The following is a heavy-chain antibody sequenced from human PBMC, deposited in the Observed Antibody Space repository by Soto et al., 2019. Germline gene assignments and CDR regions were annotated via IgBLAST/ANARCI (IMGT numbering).Heavy chain of an antibody. D-gene: IGHD4-17*01. J-gene: IGHJ4*02. CDR2: ISSEGTNE. V-gene: IGHV3-30*03. Sequence: QVQLVESGGGVVQPGTSLRLSCADSGFIFSKYGMHWVRQAPGKGLEWMAFISSEGTNENYADSVKGRFTISRDNSKSTVYLKMNRLGNADTAVYYCARDLGGGKLYGDSGYWGQGTLVTVSS. CDR3: ARDLGGGKLYGDSGY. CDR1: GFIFSKYG.